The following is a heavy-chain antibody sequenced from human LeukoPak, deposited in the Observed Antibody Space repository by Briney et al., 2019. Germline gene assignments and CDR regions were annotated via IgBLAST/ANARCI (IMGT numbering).Heavy chain of an antibody. J-gene: IGHJ4*02. CDR3: ARRPYYDFWSGLPSH. CDR2: INHSGSA. V-gene: IGHV4-34*01. CDR1: GGSFSGYY. D-gene: IGHD3-3*01. Sequence: SETLSLTCAVYGGSFSGYYWSWIRQPPGKGLELIGEINHSGSANYNPSLKSRVTISVDTSKNQFSLKLSSVTAADTAVYYCARRPYYDFWSGLPSHWGQGTLVTVSS.